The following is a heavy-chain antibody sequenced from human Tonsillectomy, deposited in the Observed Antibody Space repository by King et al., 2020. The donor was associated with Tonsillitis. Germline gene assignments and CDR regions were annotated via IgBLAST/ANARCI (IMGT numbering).Heavy chain of an antibody. CDR1: GFTFSSYT. CDR2: IGSVTHFI. J-gene: IGHJ3*02. Sequence: VQLVESGGGLVKPGGSLRLSCAASGFTFSSYTINWVRQAPGKGLEWVSSIGSVTHFIYYADSVKGRFTISRDNTKNSLYLQMNSLRAEDTAVYYCAREKYRGYVPTGAFDIWGQGTMVTVSS. D-gene: IGHD5-12*01. CDR3: AREKYRGYVPTGAFDI. V-gene: IGHV3-21*01.